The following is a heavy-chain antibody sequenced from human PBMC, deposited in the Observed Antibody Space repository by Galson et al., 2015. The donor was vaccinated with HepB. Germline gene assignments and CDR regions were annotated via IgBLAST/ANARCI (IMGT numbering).Heavy chain of an antibody. D-gene: IGHD3-16*01. V-gene: IGHV1-8*01. CDR2: MNPNSGNT. Sequence: SVKVSCKASGYTFTSYDINWVRQATGQGLEWMGWMNPNSGNTGYAQKFQGRVTMTRNTSISTAYMELSSLRSEDTAVYYCARVTRGGGRHQRSPWGYWGQGTLVTVSS. CDR1: GYTFTSYD. J-gene: IGHJ4*02. CDR3: ARVTRGGGRHQRSPWGY.